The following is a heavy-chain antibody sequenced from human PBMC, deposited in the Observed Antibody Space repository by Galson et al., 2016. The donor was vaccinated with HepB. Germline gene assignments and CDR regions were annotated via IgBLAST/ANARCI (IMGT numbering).Heavy chain of an antibody. CDR1: GHTFTSYY. J-gene: IGHJ4*02. V-gene: IGHV1-46*01. CDR3: AREIVGYDTYYVDY. D-gene: IGHD1-26*01. CDR2: INPSGGGT. Sequence: SVKVSCKASGHTFTSYYMHWVRQAPGQGLEWMGIINPSGGGTTYAQKFQGRVTMTRDTSTSTVYMDLSSLRSEDTAVYYCAREIVGYDTYYVDYWCQGTLVTVSS.